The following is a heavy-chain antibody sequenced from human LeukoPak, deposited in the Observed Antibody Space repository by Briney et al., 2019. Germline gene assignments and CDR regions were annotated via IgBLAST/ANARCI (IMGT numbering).Heavy chain of an antibody. V-gene: IGHV3-48*02. CDR1: GFTFSSYS. CDR3: ARAPPYSSSWMNYYFDY. CDR2: ISSSSTI. Sequence: GGSLRLSCAASGFTFSSYSMNWVRQAPGKGLEWVSYISSSSTIYYADSVKGRFTISRDNAKNSLYLQMNSLRDEDTAVYYCARAPPYSSSWMNYYFDYWGQGTLVTVSS. D-gene: IGHD6-13*01. J-gene: IGHJ4*02.